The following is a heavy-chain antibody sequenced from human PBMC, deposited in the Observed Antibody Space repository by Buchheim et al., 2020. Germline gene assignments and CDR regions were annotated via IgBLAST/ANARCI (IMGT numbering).Heavy chain of an antibody. Sequence: QVHLEESGPGLVRPSETLSLTCTVSDDSIINYYWSWIRQSPGKGLEWIGYMYNSGSSDTPPSFKSRVTMSLDTSKNQLSLRLTSVTTADTAIYYCARDQGIASGWFDPWGQG. J-gene: IGHJ5*02. CDR3: ARDQGIASGWFDP. CDR1: DDSIINYY. V-gene: IGHV4-59*01. CDR2: MYNSGSS.